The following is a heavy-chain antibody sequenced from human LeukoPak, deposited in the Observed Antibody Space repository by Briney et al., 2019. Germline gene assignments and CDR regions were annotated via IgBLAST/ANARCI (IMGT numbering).Heavy chain of an antibody. Sequence: SETLSPTCTVSRGSIRNYYWSWIRQSPGKGLEWIGYIYYSGSTNYNPSLKSRVSISVDTSKNQFSLKLTSVTPADTAVYYCARETVIASSYDYWGQGILVTVSS. CDR3: ARETVIASSYDY. J-gene: IGHJ4*02. CDR1: RGSIRNYY. CDR2: IYYSGST. D-gene: IGHD4-17*01. V-gene: IGHV4-59*01.